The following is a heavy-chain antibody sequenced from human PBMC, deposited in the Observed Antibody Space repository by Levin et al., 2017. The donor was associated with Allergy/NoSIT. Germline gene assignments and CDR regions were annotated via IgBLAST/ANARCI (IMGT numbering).Heavy chain of an antibody. CDR3: ARVKSATTGPYYFDY. V-gene: IGHV3-30-3*01. J-gene: IGHJ4*02. CDR2: VSYDGNNK. D-gene: IGHD4-17*01. Sequence: GGSLRLSCAASGFTFSSYAMHWVRQAPGKGLEWVAVVSYDGNNKYYADSVKGRFTISRDNSKNTLYLQMNSLMAEDTAVYYCARVKSATTGPYYFDYWGQGTLVTVSS. CDR1: GFTFSSYA.